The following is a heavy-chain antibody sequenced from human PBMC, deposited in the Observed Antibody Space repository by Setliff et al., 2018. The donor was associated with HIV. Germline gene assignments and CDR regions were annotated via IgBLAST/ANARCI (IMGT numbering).Heavy chain of an antibody. V-gene: IGHV3-20*04. CDR3: ARVRRGGATDFAY. J-gene: IGHJ4*02. D-gene: IGHD1-26*01. Sequence: GGSLRLSCAASGFTFDDYGMSWVRQAPGKGLEWVSGINWNGVTTDYLDSVKGRFTISRDNAKKSLYLQMNSLRTEDTALYYCARVRRGGATDFAYWGQVTLVTVSS. CDR2: INWNGVTT. CDR1: GFTFDDYG.